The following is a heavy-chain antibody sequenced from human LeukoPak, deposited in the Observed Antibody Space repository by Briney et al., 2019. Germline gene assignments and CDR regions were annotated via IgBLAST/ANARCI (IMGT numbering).Heavy chain of an antibody. V-gene: IGHV4-61*02. D-gene: IGHD4-23*01. CDR1: GGSISSGSDY. Sequence: SETLSLTCTVSGGSISSGSDYWSWIRQSAGKGLEWIVRVYSSGSANYNPSLKSRLTMAVDTSKNQISLKLTSVTAADTAVYYCARRGGGSVVTPNYFDYWGQGTLVTVSS. J-gene: IGHJ4*02. CDR3: ARRGGGSVVTPNYFDY. CDR2: VYSSGSA.